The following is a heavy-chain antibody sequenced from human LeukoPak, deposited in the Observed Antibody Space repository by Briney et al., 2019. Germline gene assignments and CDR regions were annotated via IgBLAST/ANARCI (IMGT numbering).Heavy chain of an antibody. J-gene: IGHJ4*02. V-gene: IGHV3-30*18. D-gene: IGHD3-10*01. CDR2: ISYDGSNK. Sequence: GGSLRLSCAASGFTFSSYGMHWVRQAPGKGLEWVAVISYDGSNKYYADSVKGRFTISRDNSKNTLYLQMNSLRAEDAAVYYCAKGVGVRGVIPQTLKYWGQGTLVIVSS. CDR1: GFTFSSYG. CDR3: AKGVGVRGVIPQTLKY.